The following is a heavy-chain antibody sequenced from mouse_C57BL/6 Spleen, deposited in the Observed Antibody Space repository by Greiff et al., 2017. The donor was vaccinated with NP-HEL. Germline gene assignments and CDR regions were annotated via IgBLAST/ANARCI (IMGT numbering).Heavy chain of an antibody. D-gene: IGHD5-1*01. CDR1: GYTFTSYW. J-gene: IGHJ2*01. CDR3: ARSTYYCDY. V-gene: IGHV1-55*01. Sequence: QVHVKQSGAELVKPGASVKMSCKASGYTFTSYWITWVKQRPGQGLEWIGDIYPGSGSTNYNEKFKSKATLTVDTSSSTAYMQLSSLTSEDSAVYYCARSTYYCDYWGQGTTLTVSS. CDR2: IYPGSGST.